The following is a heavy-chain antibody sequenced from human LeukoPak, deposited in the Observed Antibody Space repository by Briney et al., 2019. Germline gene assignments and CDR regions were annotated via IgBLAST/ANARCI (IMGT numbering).Heavy chain of an antibody. V-gene: IGHV3-23*01. Sequence: PGGSLRLSCAASGFTFSSYAMSWVRQAPGKGLEWVSAISGSGGSTYYADSVRGRFTISRDNSKNTLYLQMNSLRAEDTAVYYCAKDWGPPGKQLVLGYYFDYWGQGTLVTVSS. CDR1: GFTFSSYA. D-gene: IGHD6-6*01. J-gene: IGHJ4*02. CDR3: AKDWGPPGKQLVLGYYFDY. CDR2: ISGSGGST.